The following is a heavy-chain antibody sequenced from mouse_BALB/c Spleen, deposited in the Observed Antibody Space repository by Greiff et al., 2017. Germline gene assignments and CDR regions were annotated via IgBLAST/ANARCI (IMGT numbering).Heavy chain of an antibody. V-gene: IGHV1-7*01. J-gene: IGHJ2*01. CDR2: INPSTGYT. CDR3: ARIHYYFDY. D-gene: IGHD1-2*01. Sequence: VQLQQSGAELAKPGASVKMSCKASGYTFTSYWMHWVKQRPGQGLEWIGYINPSTGYTEYNQKFKDKATLTADKSSSTAYMQLSSLTSEDSAVYYCARIHYYFDYWGQGTTLTVSS. CDR1: GYTFTSYW.